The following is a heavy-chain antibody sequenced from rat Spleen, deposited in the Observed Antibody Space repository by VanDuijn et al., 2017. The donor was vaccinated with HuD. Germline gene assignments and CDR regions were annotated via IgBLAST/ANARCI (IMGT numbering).Heavy chain of an antibody. CDR2: ISTGGNT. V-gene: IGHV2S12*01. D-gene: IGHD1-4*01. CDR1: GFSLTSNG. J-gene: IGHJ2*01. Sequence: QVQLKESGPGLVQPSQTLSLTCTVSGFSLTSNGVSWVRKPPGKGLEGIAAISTGGNTYYNSGLKSRLGISRDTSKSQVFLKMNSLQTEDTAIYFCVRERVPGFAFYFDYWGQGVMVTVSS. CDR3: VRERVPGFAFYFDY.